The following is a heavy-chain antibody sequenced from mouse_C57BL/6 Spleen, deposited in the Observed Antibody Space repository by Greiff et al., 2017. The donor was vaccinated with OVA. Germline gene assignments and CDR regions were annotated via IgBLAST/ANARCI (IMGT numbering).Heavy chain of an antibody. V-gene: IGHV1-53*01. CDR2: INPSNGGT. D-gene: IGHD1-1*01. Sequence: QVQLQQSGAELVKPGASVKLSCKASGYTFTSYWMHWVKQRPGQGLEWIGNINPSNGGTNYNEKFKSKATLTVDKSSSTAYMQLSSLTSEDSAVFYCSRRDYCGSSFDYWGQGTTLTVSS. J-gene: IGHJ2*01. CDR1: GYTFTSYW. CDR3: SRRDYCGSSFDY.